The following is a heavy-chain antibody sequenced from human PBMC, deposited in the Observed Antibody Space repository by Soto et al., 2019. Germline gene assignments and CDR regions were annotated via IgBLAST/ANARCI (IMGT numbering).Heavy chain of an antibody. CDR3: VRGFRDWHPTLSDWFDP. D-gene: IGHD2-21*02. CDR2: IFPGASDT. V-gene: IGHV5-51*01. Sequence: HGESLKISCRGSGYSFPSYWIGWVRQMPGKGVEWMAIIFPGASDTRYSPSFQGQVTISADKSINTAYLQWTSLKASDTAMYYSVRGFRDWHPTLSDWFDPLCQGXLVTVSS. J-gene: IGHJ5*02. CDR1: GYSFPSYW.